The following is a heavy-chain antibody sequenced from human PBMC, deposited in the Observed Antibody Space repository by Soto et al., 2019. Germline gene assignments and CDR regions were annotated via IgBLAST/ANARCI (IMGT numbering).Heavy chain of an antibody. V-gene: IGHV4-30-2*01. CDR3: ARAMRDYFDY. J-gene: IGHJ4*02. D-gene: IGHD3-22*01. Sequence: SETLSLTCAVSGGSISSGGYSWSWIRQPPGKGLEWIGYIYHSGSTYYNPSLKSRVTISVDRSKNQFSLKLSSVTAADTAVYYCARAMRDYFDYWGQGTLVTVSS. CDR1: GGSISSGGYS. CDR2: IYHSGST.